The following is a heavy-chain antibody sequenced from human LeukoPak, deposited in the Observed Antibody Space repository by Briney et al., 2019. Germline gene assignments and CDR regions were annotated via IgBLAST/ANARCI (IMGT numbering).Heavy chain of an antibody. V-gene: IGHV3-72*01. CDR1: GFTFSSYG. D-gene: IGHD6-19*01. J-gene: IGHJ4*02. CDR2: TRNKADSYTT. CDR3: AVAGGWYYFDY. Sequence: PGGSLRLSCAASGFTFSSYGMHWVRQAPGKGLEWVGRTRNKADSYTTEYAASVKGRFTISRDDSKNSLYLQMNSLKTEDTAVYYCAVAGGWYYFDYWGQGTLVTVSS.